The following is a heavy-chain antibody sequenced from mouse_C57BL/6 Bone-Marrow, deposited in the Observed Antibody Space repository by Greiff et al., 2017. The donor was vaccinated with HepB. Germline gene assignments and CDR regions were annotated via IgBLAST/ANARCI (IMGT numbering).Heavy chain of an antibody. Sequence: EVQLQQSGTVLARPGASVKMSCKTSGYTFTSYWMHWVKQRPGQGLEWIGAIYPGNSDTSYNQKFKGKAKLTAVTSASTAYMELSSLTNEDSAVYYCTREDTTVVARGGYWGQGTTLTVSS. D-gene: IGHD1-1*01. CDR1: GYTFTSYW. J-gene: IGHJ2*01. V-gene: IGHV1-5*01. CDR2: IYPGNSDT. CDR3: TREDTTVVARGGY.